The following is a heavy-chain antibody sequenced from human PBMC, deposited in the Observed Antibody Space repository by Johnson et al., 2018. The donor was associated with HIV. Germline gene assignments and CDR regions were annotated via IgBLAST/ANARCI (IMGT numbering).Heavy chain of an antibody. CDR3: AKDPPSTGWYAFDI. J-gene: IGHJ3*02. Sequence: QVHLVESGGGVVQPGRSLRLSCAASGFTFSSYAMHWVRQAPGKGLEWVAVISYDGSNKYYADSVKGRFTISRDNSKNTLYLQMNSLRAEDTAVYYCAKDPPSTGWYAFDIWGQGTMV. D-gene: IGHD1-1*01. CDR2: ISYDGSNK. CDR1: GFTFSSYA. V-gene: IGHV3-30*04.